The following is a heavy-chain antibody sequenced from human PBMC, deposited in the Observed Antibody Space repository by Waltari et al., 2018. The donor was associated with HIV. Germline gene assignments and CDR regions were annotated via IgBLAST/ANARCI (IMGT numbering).Heavy chain of an antibody. CDR1: GGAISRSIYF. CDR2: THYNGTT. Sequence: QLQLRESGPGLVKPSGTLSLSCIVSGGAISRSIYFWGCIRQTPGKGLVCVGSTHYNGTTHYNPSLKSRVTISIDTSKNQFSLKVTSVTAADTAAYYWARKGWLGGRYFQHWGLGTLVTVSS. D-gene: IGHD6-19*01. J-gene: IGHJ1*01. CDR3: ARKGWLGGRYFQH. V-gene: IGHV4-39*01.